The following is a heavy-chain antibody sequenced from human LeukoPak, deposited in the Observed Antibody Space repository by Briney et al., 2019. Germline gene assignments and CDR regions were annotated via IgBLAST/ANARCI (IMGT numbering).Heavy chain of an antibody. CDR2: IYYSGTT. D-gene: IGHD2-21*02. CDR3: ARGLGVVTATLDY. CDR1: GGSLSSYY. J-gene: IGHJ4*02. Sequence: SETLSLTCTVSGGSLSSYYWSWIRQPPGKGLEWIGYIYYSGTTKYNPSLECRVSISVDTSKNQFSLKLSSVTAADTAVYYCARGLGVVTATLDYWGQGTLVTVSS. V-gene: IGHV4-59*01.